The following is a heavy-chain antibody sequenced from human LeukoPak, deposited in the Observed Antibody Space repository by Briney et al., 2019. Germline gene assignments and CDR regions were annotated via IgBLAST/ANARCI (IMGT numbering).Heavy chain of an antibody. J-gene: IGHJ4*02. Sequence: PGGSLRLSCAASGFTFSSYEMNWVRQAPGKGLEWVSFISSSGSAIHYADSVRGRFTISRDNAKNSLYLQMSRLRAEDTAVYYCAREKLRIFDSSDYFNYGGQGTLVTVSS. CDR1: GFTFSSYE. CDR3: AREKLRIFDSSDYFNY. D-gene: IGHD3-22*01. V-gene: IGHV3-48*03. CDR2: ISSSGSAI.